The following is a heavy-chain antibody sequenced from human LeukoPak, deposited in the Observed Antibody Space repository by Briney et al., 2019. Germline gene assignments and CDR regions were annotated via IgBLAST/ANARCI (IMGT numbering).Heavy chain of an antibody. CDR2: IYPGDSDT. J-gene: IGHJ4*02. CDR1: GNSFTSYY. V-gene: IGHV5-51*01. CDR3: ARLRQQLGQRYFDY. Sequence: GESLKISCKGSGNSFTSYYIGWVRQMPGKGLEWMGIIYPGDSDTRYSPSFQGQVTISADKSISTAYLQWSSLKASDTAIYYCARLRQQLGQRYFDYWGQGTLVTVSS. D-gene: IGHD6-13*01.